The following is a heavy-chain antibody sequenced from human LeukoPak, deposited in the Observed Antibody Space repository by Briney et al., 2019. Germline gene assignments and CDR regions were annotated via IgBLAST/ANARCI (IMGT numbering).Heavy chain of an antibody. J-gene: IGHJ4*02. CDR2: ISWDGGST. CDR3: ATHTPLGSGWYGGVFY. Sequence: GGSLRLSCAASGFTFDDYTMHWVRQAPGKGLEWASLISWDGGSTYYADSVKGRFTISRDNSKNSLYLQMNSLRTEDTALYYCATHTPLGSGWYGGVFYWGQGTLVTVSS. CDR1: GFTFDDYT. D-gene: IGHD6-19*01. V-gene: IGHV3-43*01.